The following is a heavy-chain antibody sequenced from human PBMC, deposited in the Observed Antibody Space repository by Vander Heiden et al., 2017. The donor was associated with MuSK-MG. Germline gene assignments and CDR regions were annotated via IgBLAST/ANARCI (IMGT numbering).Heavy chain of an antibody. V-gene: IGHV1-18*04. CDR1: GYSFTSSG. J-gene: IGHJ5*02. Sequence: QVQLVQSGAEGKKPGASVKVSCKASGYSFTSSGISWVRQAPGQGLEWMGWISGYKGKTKYAQKVQGRVTVTTDTSTSTAYMELRSLRSDDTAVYYCARDQGYANWFDPWGQGTLVTVSS. D-gene: IGHD5-12*01. CDR2: ISGYKGKT. CDR3: ARDQGYANWFDP.